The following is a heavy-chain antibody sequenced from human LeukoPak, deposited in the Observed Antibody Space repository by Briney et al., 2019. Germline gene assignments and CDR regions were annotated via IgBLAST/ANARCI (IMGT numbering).Heavy chain of an antibody. CDR2: IYHSGST. CDR3: ARAHSGYDLDY. D-gene: IGHD5-12*01. Sequence: SETLSLTCTVSGGSIYSGGYYWGWIRQLPGKGLEWIGYIYHSGSTYYNPSLKSRVTISVDTSKSQFSLNLSSVTAADTAVYYCARAHSGYDLDYWGQGTLVTVSS. J-gene: IGHJ4*02. CDR1: GGSIYSGGYY. V-gene: IGHV4-31*03.